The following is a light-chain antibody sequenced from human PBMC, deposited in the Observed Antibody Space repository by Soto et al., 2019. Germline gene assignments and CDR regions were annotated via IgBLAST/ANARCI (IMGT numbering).Light chain of an antibody. J-gene: IGKJ2*01. Sequence: EIVMTQSPATLSVSPGERATLSCRASQSVRNNLAWYQQKPGQAPRLLIYGASTRATGIPARFSGSGSGTEFTLTISSLQSEDFAVYYCHQYNNWPYTFGQGTKLEIK. CDR1: QSVRNN. CDR2: GAS. CDR3: HQYNNWPYT. V-gene: IGKV3-15*01.